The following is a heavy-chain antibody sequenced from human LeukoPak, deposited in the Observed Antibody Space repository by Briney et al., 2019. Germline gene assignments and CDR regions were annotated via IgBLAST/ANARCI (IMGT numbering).Heavy chain of an antibody. CDR2: ISPNGVIT. D-gene: IGHD6-19*01. Sequence: GGSLRLSCAASGYTFSSHGMNWVREAPGKGLEWVSGISPNGVITYYADSVKGRFTISRDNSKNTLYLQMNSLRAEDTAVYYCAKDGAVAGRYYYYYMDVWGKGTTVTISS. V-gene: IGHV3-23*01. J-gene: IGHJ6*03. CDR3: AKDGAVAGRYYYYYMDV. CDR1: GYTFSSHG.